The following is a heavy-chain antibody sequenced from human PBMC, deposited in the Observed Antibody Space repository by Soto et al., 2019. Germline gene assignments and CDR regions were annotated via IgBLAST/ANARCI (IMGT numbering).Heavy chain of an antibody. CDR1: GYTFTSYD. D-gene: IGHD6-13*01. CDR3: ARAESSWYYYYYGMDV. CDR2: INTNTGNP. Sequence: ASVKVSCKASGYTFTSYDINWVRQATGQGLEWMGWINTNTGNPTYAQGFTGRFVFSLDTSVSTAYLQICSLKAEDTAVYYCARAESSWYYYYYGMDVWGQGTTVTVSS. J-gene: IGHJ6*02. V-gene: IGHV7-4-1*01.